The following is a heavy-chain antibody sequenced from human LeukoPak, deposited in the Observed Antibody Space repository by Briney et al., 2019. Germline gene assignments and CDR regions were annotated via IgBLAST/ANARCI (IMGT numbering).Heavy chain of an antibody. CDR2: MYYSGST. Sequence: PSETLSLTCTVSGGSITSSGYYWGWIRQTPGKGLEWIGNMYYSGSTYYNPSLKSRVTISVDTSKNQFSLELSSVTAADTAVYYCARYCSSTSCRAQNRDWFDPWGQGALVTVSS. V-gene: IGHV4-39*01. CDR3: ARYCSSTSCRAQNRDWFDP. J-gene: IGHJ5*02. CDR1: GGSITSSGYY. D-gene: IGHD2-2*01.